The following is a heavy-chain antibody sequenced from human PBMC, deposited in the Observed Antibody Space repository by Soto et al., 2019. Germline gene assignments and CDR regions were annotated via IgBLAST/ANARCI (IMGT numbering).Heavy chain of an antibody. J-gene: IGHJ4*02. CDR3: ARRMVPVAY. CDR1: GGSISSYY. D-gene: IGHD6-13*01. V-gene: IGHV4-59*01. Sequence: QVQLQESGPGRVKPSETLSLTCTVSGGSISSYYWSWIRQPPGKGLEWIGYIYYSGSTNYNPSLKSHVTISVDTCKNTVSLHLSSVTAADTCVYYCARRMVPVAYWGQETLLTV. CDR2: IYYSGST.